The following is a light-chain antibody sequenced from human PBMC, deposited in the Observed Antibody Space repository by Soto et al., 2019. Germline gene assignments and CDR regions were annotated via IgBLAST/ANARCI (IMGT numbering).Light chain of an antibody. V-gene: IGKV1-39*01. CDR1: QNINNY. CDR2: AAS. Sequence: DIQMTQSPSSLSASVGDRVTLTCRASQNINNYLYWYQQKAGRAPKLLIYAASSLQSGVPSRFSGSGSGTDFTLTISSLQPEDFATYYCQQSYSNLYTFGQGTKLEIK. J-gene: IGKJ2*01. CDR3: QQSYSNLYT.